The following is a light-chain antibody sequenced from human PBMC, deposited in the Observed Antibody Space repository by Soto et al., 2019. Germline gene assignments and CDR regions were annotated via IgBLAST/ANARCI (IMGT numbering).Light chain of an antibody. V-gene: IGLV2-8*02. CDR3: SSYAGSSNLV. Sequence: QSALTQPPSASRSPGQSVTISCTGTSSDVGGYNYVSWYQQHPGKAPKLMIYEVSNRPSGVPDRFSGSKSGNTASLTVSGLQAEDEADYYCSSYAGSSNLVFGGGTKLTVL. CDR2: EVS. J-gene: IGLJ2*01. CDR1: SSDVGGYNY.